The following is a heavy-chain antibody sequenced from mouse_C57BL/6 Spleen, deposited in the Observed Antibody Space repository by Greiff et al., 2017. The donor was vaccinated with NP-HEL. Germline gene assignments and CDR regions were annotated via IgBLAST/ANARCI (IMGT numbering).Heavy chain of an antibody. Sequence: VQLKESGGGLVKPGGSLKLSCAASGFTFSSYAMSWVRQTPEKRLEWVATISDGGSYTYYPDNVKGRFTISRDNAKNNRYLQMSHLKSEDTAMYYCARDGTGTKFAYWGQGTLVTVSA. D-gene: IGHD4-1*01. CDR3: ARDGTGTKFAY. CDR2: ISDGGSYT. V-gene: IGHV5-4*01. J-gene: IGHJ3*01. CDR1: GFTFSSYA.